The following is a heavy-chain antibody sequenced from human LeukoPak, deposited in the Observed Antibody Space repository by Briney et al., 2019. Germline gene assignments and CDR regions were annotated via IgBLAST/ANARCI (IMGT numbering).Heavy chain of an antibody. CDR1: GDSISSYY. V-gene: IGHV4-59*01. CDR2: IYYSGST. J-gene: IGHJ6*03. D-gene: IGHD2-21*01. CDR3: ARVPPTYYYYYYMDV. Sequence: SETLSLTCTVSGDSISSYYWSWIRQPPGKELEWIGYIYYSGSTSYNPSLKSRVTISVDTSKNQFSLKLSPVTAADTAVYYCARVPPTYYYYYYMDVWGKGTTVTISS.